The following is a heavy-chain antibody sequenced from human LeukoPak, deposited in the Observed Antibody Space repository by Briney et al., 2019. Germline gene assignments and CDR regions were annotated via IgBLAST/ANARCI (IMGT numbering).Heavy chain of an antibody. Sequence: SETLSLTCAVSRGSFSGYYWNWFRQPPGKGLEWIGEINHSGSTNYNPSLKSRVTISVDTSKNQLSLKLSFVTAADTAVYYCTRGFGNYWGQGTLVTVSS. D-gene: IGHD3-10*01. CDR3: TRGFGNY. CDR2: INHSGST. J-gene: IGHJ4*02. V-gene: IGHV4-34*01. CDR1: RGSFSGYY.